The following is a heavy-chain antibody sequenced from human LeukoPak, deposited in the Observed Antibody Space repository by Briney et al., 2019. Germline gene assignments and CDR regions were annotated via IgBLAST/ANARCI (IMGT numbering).Heavy chain of an antibody. CDR2: IYTSGST. Sequence: SETLSLTCTVSGGSISSYYWSWIRQPAGKGLEWIGRIYTSGSTNYSPSLKSRVTMSVDTSKNQFSLKLSSVTAADTAVCYCASWVFDGSGSYFYYWGQGTLVTVSS. CDR3: ASWVFDGSGSYFYY. J-gene: IGHJ4*02. V-gene: IGHV4-4*07. D-gene: IGHD3-10*01. CDR1: GGSISSYY.